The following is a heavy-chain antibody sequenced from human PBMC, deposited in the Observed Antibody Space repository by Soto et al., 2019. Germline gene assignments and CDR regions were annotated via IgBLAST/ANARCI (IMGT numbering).Heavy chain of an antibody. J-gene: IGHJ4*02. D-gene: IGHD2-15*01. V-gene: IGHV1-2*02. CDR1: GYTFTGYY. CDR2: INPNSGGT. Sequence: ASVKVSCKASGYTFTGYYIHWVRQAPGQGLEWMGWINPNSGGTKYPQKFQGRVTMTRDTSIRTVYMSLTGLKSDDTAVYFCARDLAKGGGSAGFDYWGQGTLVTVSS. CDR3: ARDLAKGGGSAGFDY.